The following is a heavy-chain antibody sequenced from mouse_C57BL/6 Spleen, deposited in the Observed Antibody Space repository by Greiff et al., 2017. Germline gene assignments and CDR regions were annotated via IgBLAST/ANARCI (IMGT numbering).Heavy chain of an antibody. Sequence: QVQLQQPGAELVRPGSSVKLSCKASGYTFTSYWMHWVKQRPIQGLEWIGNIDPADSDTHYNHKFKDKATLTVDKSTSTAYMQLSSLTSEDSSVYYCARGEFDDWGQGTTLTASS. CDR2: IDPADSDT. J-gene: IGHJ2*01. CDR3: ARGEFDD. CDR1: GYTFTSYW. V-gene: IGHV1-52*01.